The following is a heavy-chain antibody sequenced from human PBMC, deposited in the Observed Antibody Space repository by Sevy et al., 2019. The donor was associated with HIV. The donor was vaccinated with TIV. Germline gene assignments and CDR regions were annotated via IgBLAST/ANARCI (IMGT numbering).Heavy chain of an antibody. V-gene: IGHV3-7*01. J-gene: IGHJ4*02. CDR1: GFTFSSYW. CDR2: IKQDGSEK. Sequence: GGCLRLSCAASGFTFSSYWMSWVRQAPGKGLEWVANIKQDGSEKHYADSVKGRFTISRDNAKNSLYLQMISLRAEDTAVYDCARDQWWLQYIDYWGQGTLVSVSS. D-gene: IGHD2-15*01. CDR3: ARDQWWLQYIDY.